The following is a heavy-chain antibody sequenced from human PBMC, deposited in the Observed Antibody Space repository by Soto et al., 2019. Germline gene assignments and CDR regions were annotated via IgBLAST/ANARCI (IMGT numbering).Heavy chain of an antibody. CDR1: GYTLTELS. D-gene: IGHD3-10*01. CDR3: ATDQVRGVTLFDY. J-gene: IGHJ4*02. V-gene: IGHV1-24*01. CDR2: FDPEDGET. Sequence: KVSCNVSGYTLTELSMHWVRQAPGKGLEWMGGFDPEDGETIYAQKFQGRVTMTEDTSTDTAYMELSSLRSEDTAVYYCATDQVRGVTLFDYWGQGTLVTVSS.